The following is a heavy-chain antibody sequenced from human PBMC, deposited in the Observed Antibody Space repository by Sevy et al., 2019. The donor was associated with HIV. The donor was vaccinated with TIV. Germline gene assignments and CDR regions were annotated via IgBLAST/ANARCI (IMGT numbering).Heavy chain of an antibody. J-gene: IGHJ4*02. CDR2: IKQDGSDK. V-gene: IGHV3-7*01. CDR1: GFTLSNYW. CDR3: ARDLYSGSYYENY. D-gene: IGHD1-26*01. Sequence: GGSLRLSCAASGFTLSNYWMSWVRQAPGKGLEWVANIKQDGSDKYYVDSVKGRFTISRDNAKNSMYLQMNSLRAEDTAVYYCARDLYSGSYYENYWGQGNLVTVSS.